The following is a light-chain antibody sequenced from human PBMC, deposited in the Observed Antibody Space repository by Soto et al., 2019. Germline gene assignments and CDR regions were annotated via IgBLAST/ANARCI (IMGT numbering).Light chain of an antibody. J-gene: IGKJ3*01. Sequence: DIQMTQSPSTLSASVGDRVTITCRASQSISSWLAWYQQKPGKAPKLLIYKASSLESGVPSRFSGSGSGTEFTLTISSLQPDDFATYYCQQYNSYPFTVGPGTKVDI. CDR2: KAS. CDR3: QQYNSYPFT. V-gene: IGKV1-5*03. CDR1: QSISSW.